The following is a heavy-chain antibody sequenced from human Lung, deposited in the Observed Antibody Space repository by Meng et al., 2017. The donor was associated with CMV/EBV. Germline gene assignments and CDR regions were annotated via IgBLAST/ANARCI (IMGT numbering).Heavy chain of an antibody. CDR3: ESSLRYYDFWSGYYTGDYYYYGMDV. J-gene: IGHJ6*02. D-gene: IGHD3-3*01. V-gene: IGHV4-39*07. CDR1: GGSISSSSYY. Sequence: SETLSLXCTVSGGSISSSSYYWGWIRQPPGKGLEWIGSIYYSGSTFYNPSLKSRVTISVDTSKNQFSLKLSSVTAADTAVYYCESSLRYYDFWSGYYTGDYYYYGMDVXGQGXTVTVSS. CDR2: IYYSGST.